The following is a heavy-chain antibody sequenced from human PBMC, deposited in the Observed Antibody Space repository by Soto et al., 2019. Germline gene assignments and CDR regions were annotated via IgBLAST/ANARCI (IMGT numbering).Heavy chain of an antibody. Sequence: SETLSLTCAVSGGSISSGGYSWSWIRQPPGKDLEWIGYIYHNGITYYNPSLKSRITISEDRSKNQFSLKLSSVTAADTAVYYCASFCGDDCYHNWFDPWGRGTLVTVS. J-gene: IGHJ5*02. V-gene: IGHV4-30-2*01. D-gene: IGHD2-21*02. CDR2: IYHNGIT. CDR1: GGSISSGGYS. CDR3: ASFCGDDCYHNWFDP.